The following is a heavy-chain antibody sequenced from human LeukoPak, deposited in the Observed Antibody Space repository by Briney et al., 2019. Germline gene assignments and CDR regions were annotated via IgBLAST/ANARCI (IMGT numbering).Heavy chain of an antibody. CDR1: GYTFTSYD. CDR2: MNPNSGNT. V-gene: IGHV1-8*01. Sequence: ASVKVSCKASGYTFTSYDINWVRQATGQGREWMGWMNPNSGNTGYAQKFQGRVTMTRNTSISTAYMELSSLRSEDTAVYYCASSPSLSSSWYGYYYYYYYMDVWGKGTTVTVSS. CDR3: ASSPSLSSSWYGYYYYYYYMDV. D-gene: IGHD6-13*01. J-gene: IGHJ6*03.